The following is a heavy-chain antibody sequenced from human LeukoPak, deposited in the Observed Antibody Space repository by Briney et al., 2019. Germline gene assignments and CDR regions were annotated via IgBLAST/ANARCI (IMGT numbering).Heavy chain of an antibody. J-gene: IGHJ4*02. Sequence: GSLRLSCTASGFTFSGYEMNWVRQAPGWGLEWVSTITGSGGRTYYADSVKGRFTISRDSSKSTLYLQMNSLRAEDTAVYYCARREEGTSGWSSGYWGQGTLVTVSS. CDR2: ITGSGGRT. CDR3: ARREEGTSGWSSGY. D-gene: IGHD6-19*01. CDR1: GFTFSGYE. V-gene: IGHV3-23*01.